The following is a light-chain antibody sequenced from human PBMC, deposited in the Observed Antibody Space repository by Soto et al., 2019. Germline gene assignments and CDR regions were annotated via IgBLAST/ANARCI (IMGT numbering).Light chain of an antibody. J-gene: IGLJ3*02. CDR1: SSDVGGYNR. Sequence: QSVLTQPPSVSGSPGQSITISCTGLSSDVGGYNRVSWYQQRPGTAPKLMIYEVSNRPSGVPDRFSGSKSGDTASLTISGLQAEDEADYYCLLYISSSSWVFGGGTKVTVL. CDR3: LLYISSSSWV. CDR2: EVS. V-gene: IGLV2-18*01.